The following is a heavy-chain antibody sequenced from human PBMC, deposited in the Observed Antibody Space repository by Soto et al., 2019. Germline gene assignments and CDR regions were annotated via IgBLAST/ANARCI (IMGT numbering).Heavy chain of an antibody. CDR1: GGSFSGYY. V-gene: IGHV4-34*01. Sequence: PSETLSLTCAVYGGSFSGYYWSWIRQPPGKGLEWIGEINHSGSTNYNPSLKSRVTISVDTSKNQFSLKLSSVTAADTAVYYCAREGDDEYSSGWYFDYWGQGTLVTVSS. CDR3: AREGDDEYSSGWYFDY. J-gene: IGHJ4*02. CDR2: INHSGST. D-gene: IGHD6-19*01.